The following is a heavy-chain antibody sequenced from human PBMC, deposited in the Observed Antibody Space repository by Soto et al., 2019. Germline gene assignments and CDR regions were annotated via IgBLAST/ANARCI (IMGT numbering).Heavy chain of an antibody. CDR3: ARERTRIGFNI. D-gene: IGHD1-1*01. V-gene: IGHV1-8*02. Sequence: ASVKVSCKASGYTFSNYYMHWVRQAPGQELEWMGWMNPNSGNTGYAQKFQGRVTMTRNTSISTAYMELSSLTSEDTAVHYCARERTRIGFNIWAQATMVTVS. CDR2: MNPNSGNT. CDR1: GYTFSNYY. J-gene: IGHJ3*02.